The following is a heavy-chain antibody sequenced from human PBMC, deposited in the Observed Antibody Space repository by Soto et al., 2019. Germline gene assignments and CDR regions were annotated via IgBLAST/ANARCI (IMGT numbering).Heavy chain of an antibody. CDR3: AREAGLQLVDY. D-gene: IGHD6-13*01. CDR2: SIPFFGTT. CDR1: GGSFSIYS. V-gene: IGHV1-69*12. J-gene: IGHJ4*02. Sequence: QVQLVQSGAEVKKSGSSVKVSCKASGGSFSIYSITWVRQAPGQGLEWMGGSIPFFGTTEYAQKFQGRVKITADESTNTAYMELNSLTSDDTAVYYCAREAGLQLVDYWGQGTLVTVSS.